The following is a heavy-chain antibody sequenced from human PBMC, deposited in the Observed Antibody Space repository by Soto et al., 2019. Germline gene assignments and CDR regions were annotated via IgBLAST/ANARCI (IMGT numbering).Heavy chain of an antibody. CDR1: GGSISSHY. J-gene: IGHJ5*02. CDR3: ARQGWFGELVGWFDP. Sequence: SETLSLTCTVSGGSISSHYWSWIRQPAGKGLEWIGRIYTSGSTNYNPSLKSRVTMSVDTSKNQFSLKLSSVTAADTAVYYCARQGWFGELVGWFDPWGQGTLVTVSS. V-gene: IGHV4-4*07. CDR2: IYTSGST. D-gene: IGHD3-10*01.